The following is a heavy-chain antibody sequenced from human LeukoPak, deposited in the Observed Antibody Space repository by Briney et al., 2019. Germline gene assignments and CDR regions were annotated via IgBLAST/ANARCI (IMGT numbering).Heavy chain of an antibody. CDR2: IYTGGTT. D-gene: IGHD6-19*01. CDR3: ARDKLGSGYSSDFDC. J-gene: IGHJ4*02. V-gene: IGHV3-66*02. CDR1: GFSVSSNY. Sequence: PGGSLRLSCAASGFSVSSNYMNWVRQAPGLGLEWVSAIYTGGTTYYADSVKGRFTISRDNSKNMLYLQMSSLRVEDSAVYFCARDKLGSGYSSDFDCWGQGTLVTVSS.